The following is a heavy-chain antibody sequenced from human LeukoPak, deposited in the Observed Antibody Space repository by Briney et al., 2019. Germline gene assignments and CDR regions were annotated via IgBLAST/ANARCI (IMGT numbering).Heavy chain of an antibody. CDR2: IWYDGSKE. V-gene: IGHV3-33*01. Sequence: GGSLRLSCAASGFPLSSHVMHWVRQAPGRGLEWVAVIWYDGSKEYYAESVKGRFTISRDISKNTLYLQMHSLRAEDTAVYYCARDLHPNGWSDFDYWGQGTLVTVSS. J-gene: IGHJ4*02. D-gene: IGHD6-19*01. CDR3: ARDLHPNGWSDFDY. CDR1: GFPLSSHV.